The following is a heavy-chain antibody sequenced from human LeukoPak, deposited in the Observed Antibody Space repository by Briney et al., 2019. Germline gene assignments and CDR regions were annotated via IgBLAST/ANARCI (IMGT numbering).Heavy chain of an antibody. D-gene: IGHD3-22*01. CDR2: IYYSGGT. CDR1: GGSISSSSYY. Sequence: SETLSLTCTVSGGSISSSSYYWGWIRQPPGKGLEWIGSIYYSGGTYYNPSLKSRVTISVDTSKNQFSLKLSSVTAADTAVYYCARPVSDYYDSSGYYDWFDPWGQGTLVTVSS. CDR3: ARPVSDYYDSSGYYDWFDP. V-gene: IGHV4-39*01. J-gene: IGHJ5*02.